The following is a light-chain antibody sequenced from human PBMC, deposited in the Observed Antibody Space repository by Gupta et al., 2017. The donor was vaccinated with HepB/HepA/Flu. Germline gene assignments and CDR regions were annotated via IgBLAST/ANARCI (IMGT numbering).Light chain of an antibody. Sequence: DIQMTQSPSSLSRSVGDRVTITCRASQSIRNYLNWYQQKPGKAPKLLIYSASTVQNGVPSKFSGSGSGTEFTLTISRLQPEDFAAYYCQHGVKTPVTFGQGTLLEIK. CDR1: QSIRNY. CDR2: SAS. CDR3: QHGVKTPVT. J-gene: IGKJ5*01. V-gene: IGKV1-39*01.